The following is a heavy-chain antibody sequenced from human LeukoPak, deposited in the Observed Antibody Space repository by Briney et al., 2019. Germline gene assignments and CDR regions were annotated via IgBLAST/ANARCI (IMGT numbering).Heavy chain of an antibody. Sequence: PGESLQISCQGSGSSFTSYWIGWVRQLPGKGVEWMAIIYPGDSDIKYSPSFQGQVTVSADKSISTAYLQWSGLKPSDTAMYYWSRRGGSALYGVFDYWGQGNLVSVCS. CDR2: IYPGDSDI. CDR1: GSSFTSYW. CDR3: SRRGGSALYGVFDY. J-gene: IGHJ4*02. V-gene: IGHV5-51*01. D-gene: IGHD2-8*01.